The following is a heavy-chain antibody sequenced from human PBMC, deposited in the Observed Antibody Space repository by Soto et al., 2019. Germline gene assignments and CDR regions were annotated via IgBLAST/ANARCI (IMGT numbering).Heavy chain of an antibody. CDR1: GGSFSGYY. CDR2: INHSGST. V-gene: IGHV4-34*01. D-gene: IGHD2-2*02. Sequence: SETLSLTCAVYGGSFSGYYWSWIRQPPGKGLEWIGEINHSGSTIYNPSLKSRVTISVDTSKNQFSLKLSSVTAADTAVYYCARGGDVVVPAAIRFFLVVPPPPDSIVFWGPGTILTVFS. J-gene: IGHJ4*03. CDR3: ARGGDVVVPAAIRFFLVVPPPPDSIVF.